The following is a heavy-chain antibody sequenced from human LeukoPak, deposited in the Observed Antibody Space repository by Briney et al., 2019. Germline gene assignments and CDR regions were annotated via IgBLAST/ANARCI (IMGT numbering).Heavy chain of an antibody. CDR2: IWYDGSNK. D-gene: IGHD2-2*01. V-gene: IGHV3-33*01. Sequence: GGSLRLSCAASGFTFSSYGMHWVRQAPGKGLEWVAVIWYDGSNKYYADSVKGRFTISRDNPKNTLYLQMNSLRAEDTAVYYCARDQGIVVVPAAPESAFDIWGQGTMVTVSS. CDR1: GFTFSSYG. CDR3: ARDQGIVVVPAAPESAFDI. J-gene: IGHJ3*02.